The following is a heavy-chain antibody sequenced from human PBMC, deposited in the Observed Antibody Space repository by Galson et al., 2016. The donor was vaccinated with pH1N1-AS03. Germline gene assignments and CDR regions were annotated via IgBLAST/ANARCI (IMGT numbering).Heavy chain of an antibody. CDR3: ARDLEMPTAH. J-gene: IGHJ4*02. CDR2: IHSGGGT. CDR1: GFRVSSDS. Sequence: SLRLSCAASGFRVSSDSMTWVRQAPGKGLEWVSVIHSGGGTYYAGSVKGRFSPSRDNFKNTVDLQMNRLRTEDTAVYYCARDLEMPTAHWGQGTLVTVSS. D-gene: IGHD5-24*01. V-gene: IGHV3-53*05.